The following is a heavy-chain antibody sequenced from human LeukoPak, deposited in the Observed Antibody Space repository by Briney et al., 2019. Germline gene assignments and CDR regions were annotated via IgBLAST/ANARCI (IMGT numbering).Heavy chain of an antibody. V-gene: IGHV5-51*01. CDR1: GYSFTTYW. D-gene: IGHD2-2*01. CDR3: GRLVGTLWFFDL. Sequence: KSGESLKISCKGSGYSFTTYWIGWVRQTPERGLEWMGIIYPHDSDTRYSPSFQGQVTISVDKSIRTAYLQWNSLRASDTAIYYCGRLVGTLWFFDLWGRGTLVTVSS. J-gene: IGHJ2*01. CDR2: IYPHDSDT.